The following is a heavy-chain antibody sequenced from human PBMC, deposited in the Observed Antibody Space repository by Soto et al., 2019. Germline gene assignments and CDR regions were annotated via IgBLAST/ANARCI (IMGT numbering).Heavy chain of an antibody. CDR1: GYTFTSYG. CDR2: ISAYNGNT. Sequence: QVQLVQSGAEVKKPGASVKVSCKASGYTFTSYGISWVRQAPGQGLEWMGWISAYNGNTNYAQKLQGRVTMTTDISTSTDYLELRNLRSDDTAVYYCARDLMGLPTYDYCGQGTLVTVSS. CDR3: ARDLMGLPTYDY. J-gene: IGHJ4*03. V-gene: IGHV1-18*01. D-gene: IGHD5-18*01.